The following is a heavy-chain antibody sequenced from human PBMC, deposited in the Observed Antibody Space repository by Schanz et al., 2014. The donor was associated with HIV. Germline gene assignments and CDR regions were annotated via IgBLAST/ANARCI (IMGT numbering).Heavy chain of an antibody. J-gene: IGHJ6*02. CDR2: IWYDGSNK. CDR3: ARGRSGRGALFVGMDV. V-gene: IGHV3-33*08. CDR1: GFIFSSYW. Sequence: VQLAESGGRLEQPGGSLRLSCAASGFIFSSYWMHWVRQVPGKGLVWVAVIWYDGSNKYYADSVKGRFTISRDISKNTLYLQMNSLRAEDTALYYCARGRSGRGALFVGMDVWGQGTTVTVSS. D-gene: IGHD6-19*01.